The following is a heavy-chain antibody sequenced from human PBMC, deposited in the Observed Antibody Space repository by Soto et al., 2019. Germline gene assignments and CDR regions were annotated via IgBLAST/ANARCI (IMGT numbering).Heavy chain of an antibody. V-gene: IGHV1-69*04. D-gene: IGHD6-6*01. CDR2: IIPILGIA. Sequence: SVKVSCKASGGTFSSYTISWVRQAPGQGLEWMGRIIPILGIANYAQKFQGRVTITADKSTSTAYMELSSLRSEDTAVYYCARDRKQFEGFFFQDWFDPWGQGTLVTVSS. J-gene: IGHJ5*02. CDR1: GGTFSSYT. CDR3: ARDRKQFEGFFFQDWFDP.